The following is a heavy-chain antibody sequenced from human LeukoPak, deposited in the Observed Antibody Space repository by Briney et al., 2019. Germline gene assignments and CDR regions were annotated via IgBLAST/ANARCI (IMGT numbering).Heavy chain of an antibody. V-gene: IGHV3-23*01. J-gene: IGHJ4*02. CDR3: AKDRFDCTSTSRSLYFDV. CDR1: GFSFRSYV. CDR2: ISGGAGTT. Sequence: GGSLRLSCAASGFSFRSYVMSWVRLAPGKGKEWVSTISGGAGTTYYADSVKGRFTTSRDSSKSTRYLQMNSLRAEDTAVYYCAKDRFDCTSTSRSLYFDVWGQGALVTVSS. D-gene: IGHD2-2*01.